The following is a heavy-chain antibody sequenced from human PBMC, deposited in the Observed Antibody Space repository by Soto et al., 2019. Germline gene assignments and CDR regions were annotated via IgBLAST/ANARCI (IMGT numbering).Heavy chain of an antibody. CDR2: INAGNGNT. D-gene: IGHD7-27*01. CDR1: GYTFTSYA. CDR3: ARDSLWNWGSAFGI. V-gene: IGHV1-3*01. J-gene: IGHJ3*02. Sequence: QVQLVQSGAEVKKPGASVKVSCKASGYTFTSYAMHWVRQAPGQRLEWMGWINAGNGNTKYSQKFQGRVTITRDTSASTAYMELSSLRSEDTAVYYCARDSLWNWGSAFGIWGQGTMVTVSS.